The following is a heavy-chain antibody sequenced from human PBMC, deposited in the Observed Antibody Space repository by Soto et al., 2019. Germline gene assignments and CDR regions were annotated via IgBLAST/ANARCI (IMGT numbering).Heavy chain of an antibody. CDR1: GYTFTSYG. CDR3: ARDQRYYYDSSGFYRWDH. J-gene: IGHJ4*02. Sequence: QVQLVQSGAEVKKPGASVKVSCKASGYTFTSYGFSWVRQAPGQGLEWMGWISAYNDNTNYGQKFQGRVTMTTDTSTSTAYMELSSLRSDDTAVYYCARDQRYYYDSSGFYRWDHWGQGTLVSVSS. CDR2: ISAYNDNT. V-gene: IGHV1-18*01. D-gene: IGHD3-22*01.